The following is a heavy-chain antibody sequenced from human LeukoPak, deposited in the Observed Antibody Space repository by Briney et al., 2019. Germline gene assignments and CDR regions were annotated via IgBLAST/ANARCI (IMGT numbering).Heavy chain of an antibody. J-gene: IGHJ4*02. D-gene: IGHD2-15*01. CDR1: GVSISDYY. CDR3: ARHRRVLGSRYFDY. Sequence: SETLSLTCTVSGVSISDYYWSWIRQPPGKGLEWIGYIYTSGSTNYNPSLKSRVTISLDTSKNQFSLKLSSVTAADTAVYYCARHRRVLGSRYFDYWGQGTLVTVSS. CDR2: IYTSGST. V-gene: IGHV4-4*09.